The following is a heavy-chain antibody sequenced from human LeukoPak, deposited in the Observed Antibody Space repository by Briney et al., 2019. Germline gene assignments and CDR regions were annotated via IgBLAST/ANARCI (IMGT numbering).Heavy chain of an antibody. CDR3: ARDRPRFYYDSSGYLNDY. CDR2: IKQDGSEK. CDR1: GFTFSSYW. J-gene: IGHJ4*02. V-gene: IGHV3-7*01. D-gene: IGHD3-22*01. Sequence: GGSLRLSCAASGFTFSSYWMSWVRQAPGKGLEWVANIKQDGSEKYYVDSVKGRFTISRDNAKNSLYLQMNSLRAEDTAVYYCARDRPRFYYDSSGYLNDYWGQGTLVTVSS.